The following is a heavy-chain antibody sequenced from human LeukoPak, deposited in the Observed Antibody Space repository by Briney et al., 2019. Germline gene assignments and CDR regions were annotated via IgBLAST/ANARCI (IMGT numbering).Heavy chain of an antibody. V-gene: IGHV3-74*03. CDR3: TTVLSSNRYNLCDY. D-gene: IGHD6-13*01. CDR1: GFTFSRYW. CDR2: TSPDGSTT. J-gene: IGHJ4*02. Sequence: GGSLRLSCAASGFTFSRYWMHWVRQAPGKGLMWVSRTSPDGSTTLYADSVKGRFTISRDNAKNTLYLQMNSLGAEDTAVYYCTTVLSSNRYNLCDYWGRGTLVTVSS.